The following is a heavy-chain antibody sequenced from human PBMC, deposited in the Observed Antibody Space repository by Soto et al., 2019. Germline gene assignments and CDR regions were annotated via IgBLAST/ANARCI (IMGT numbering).Heavy chain of an antibody. Sequence: EVQLVESGGGLGQPGGSLRLSCVVSGFTFSTSSMNWVRQAPGKGLEWVSYISSSSNTIYADSVKGRFTISRDNAKNSLYLHMNSLRDEDTAVYYCARVIWSGYLTSDYWGQGTLVTVSS. CDR3: ARVIWSGYLTSDY. CDR2: ISSSSNTI. V-gene: IGHV3-48*02. CDR1: GFTFSTSS. J-gene: IGHJ4*02. D-gene: IGHD3-3*01.